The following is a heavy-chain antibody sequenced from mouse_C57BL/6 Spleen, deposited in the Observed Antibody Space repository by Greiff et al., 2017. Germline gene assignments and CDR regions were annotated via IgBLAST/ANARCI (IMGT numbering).Heavy chain of an antibody. J-gene: IGHJ2*01. CDR2: ISDGGSYT. CDR1: GFTFSSYA. V-gene: IGHV5-4*01. Sequence: EVQLVESGGGLVKPGGSLKLSCAASGFTFSSYAMSWVRQTPEKRLAWVATISDGGSYTYYPDNVKGRFTISRDNAKNNLYLQMSHLKSEDTAMYYCARGHFDYWGQGTTLTVSS. CDR3: ARGHFDY.